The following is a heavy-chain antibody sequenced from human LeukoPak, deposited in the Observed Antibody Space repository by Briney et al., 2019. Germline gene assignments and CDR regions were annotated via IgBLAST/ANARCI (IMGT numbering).Heavy chain of an antibody. CDR1: GYTFTSYD. Sequence: ASVKVSCKASGYTFTSYDINWVRQATGQGLEWMGWMNPNSGNTGYAQKFQGRVTMTRNTSISTAYMELSSLRSEDTAVYYCARREPVIRYFDWRNWFDPWGPGTLVTVSS. V-gene: IGHV1-8*01. D-gene: IGHD3-9*01. CDR2: MNPNSGNT. J-gene: IGHJ5*02. CDR3: ARREPVIRYFDWRNWFDP.